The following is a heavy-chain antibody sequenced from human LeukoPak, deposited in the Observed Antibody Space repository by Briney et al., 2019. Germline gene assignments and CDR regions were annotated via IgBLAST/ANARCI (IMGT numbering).Heavy chain of an antibody. CDR2: ISGSAGSK. V-gene: IGHV3-23*01. CDR3: AKGSGAYAYLFDY. J-gene: IGHJ4*02. D-gene: IGHD2-15*01. Sequence: GGSLRLSCAASGFTFSDYYMSWIRQAPGKGLEWVSGISGSAGSKDYADSVKGRFTISRDNSKNTLYLQMSSLRADDTAVYYCAKGSGAYAYLFDYWGRGTLVTVSS. CDR1: GFTFSDYY.